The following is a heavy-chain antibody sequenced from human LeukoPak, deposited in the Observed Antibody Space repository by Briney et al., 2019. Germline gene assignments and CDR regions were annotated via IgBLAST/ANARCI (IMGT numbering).Heavy chain of an antibody. CDR2: INHSGST. D-gene: IGHD4-17*01. V-gene: IGHV4-34*01. CDR1: GGSFSGYY. J-gene: IGHJ4*02. CDR3: ARTTVTTIYY. Sequence: SKTLSLTCAVYGGSFSGYYWSWIRQPPGKGLEWIGEINHSGSTNYNPSLKSRVTISVDTSKNQFSLKLSSVTAADTAVYYCARTTVTTIYYWGQGTLVTVSS.